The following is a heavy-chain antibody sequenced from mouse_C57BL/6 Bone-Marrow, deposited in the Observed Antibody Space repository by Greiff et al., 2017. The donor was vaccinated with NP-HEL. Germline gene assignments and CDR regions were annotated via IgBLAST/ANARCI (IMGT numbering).Heavy chain of an antibody. CDR2: IDPSDSYT. J-gene: IGHJ1*03. CDR3: ARRAREYFEV. V-gene: IGHV1-69*01. Sequence: QVQLQQPGAELVMPGASVKLSCKASGYTFTSYWMHWVKQRPGQGLEWIGEIDPSDSYTNYNQKFKGKSTLTVDKSSSTAYMQLSSLTSEDSAVYYCARRAREYFEVWGTGTTVTVSS. D-gene: IGHD3-1*01. CDR1: GYTFTSYW.